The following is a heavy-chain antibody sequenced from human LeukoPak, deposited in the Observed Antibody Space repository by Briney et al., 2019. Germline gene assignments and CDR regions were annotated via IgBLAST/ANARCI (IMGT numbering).Heavy chain of an antibody. CDR2: ISGSGGST. J-gene: IGHJ3*02. CDR1: GFTFSSYA. Sequence: PGGSLRLSCAASGFTFSSYAMSWVRQAPGKGLKWVSGISGSGGSTYYADSVKGRFTISRDNSKNTLYLQMNSLRAEDTAVYYCAKGLGNWGPGDAFDIWGQGTMVTVSS. D-gene: IGHD7-27*01. V-gene: IGHV3-23*01. CDR3: AKGLGNWGPGDAFDI.